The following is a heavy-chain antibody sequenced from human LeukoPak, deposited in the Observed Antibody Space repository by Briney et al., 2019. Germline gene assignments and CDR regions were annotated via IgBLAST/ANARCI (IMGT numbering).Heavy chain of an antibody. CDR1: GFTLSSYS. Sequence: TGGSLRLSCAASGFTLSSYSMNWVRQAPGKGLQWVSYISSSGTTKTYADSVKGRFTISRDNAKNSLYLQMNSLRVEDTAVYYCARAPTVLVGYCSSSSCQADYWGQGTLVTVSS. CDR3: ARAPTVLVGYCSSSSCQADY. J-gene: IGHJ4*02. D-gene: IGHD2-2*01. CDR2: ISSSGTTK. V-gene: IGHV3-48*04.